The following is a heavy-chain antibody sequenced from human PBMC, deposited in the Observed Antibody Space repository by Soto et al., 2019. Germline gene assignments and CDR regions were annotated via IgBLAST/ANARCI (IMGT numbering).Heavy chain of an antibody. CDR3: ARESGRGLFDY. CDR2: IYSGGST. CDR1: GFTVSSNY. J-gene: IGHJ4*02. D-gene: IGHD3-10*01. Sequence: VQLVESGGGLVQPGGSLRLSCAASGFTVSSNYMSWVRQAPGKGLEWVSVIYSGGSTYYADSVKGRFTMSRDNSKNTLYLQMNSLRAEDRAVYYCARESGRGLFDYWGQGTLVTVSS. V-gene: IGHV3-66*01.